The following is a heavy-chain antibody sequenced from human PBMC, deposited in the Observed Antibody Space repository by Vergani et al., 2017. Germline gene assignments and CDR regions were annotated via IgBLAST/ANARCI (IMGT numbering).Heavy chain of an antibody. CDR2: INPNSGGT. CDR1: GYTFTGYY. J-gene: IGHJ3*02. D-gene: IGHD3-22*01. CDR3: ARVYGYYYDSSGKGAFDI. Sequence: QVQLVQSGAEVKKPGASVKVSFKASGYTFTGYYMHWVRQAPGQGLEWMGWINPNSGGTNYAQKFQGRVTMTRDTSISTAYMELSRLRSDDTAVYYCARVYGYYYDSSGKGAFDIWGQGTMVTVSS. V-gene: IGHV1-2*02.